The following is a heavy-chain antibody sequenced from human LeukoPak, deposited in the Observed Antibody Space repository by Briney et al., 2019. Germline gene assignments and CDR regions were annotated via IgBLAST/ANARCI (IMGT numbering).Heavy chain of an antibody. CDR2: ISGSGSST. V-gene: IGHV3-23*01. CDR1: GFTFSDHA. D-gene: IGHD5-24*01. Sequence: GGSLRLSCAASGFTFSDHAMTWVRQAPGKGLEWVSAISGSGSSTYYADSVKGRFTISRDNSQNTLFLQMNSLRAEDTAVYYCAKVGPRDGYREYYFDYWGQGTLVTVSS. CDR3: AKVGPRDGYREYYFDY. J-gene: IGHJ4*02.